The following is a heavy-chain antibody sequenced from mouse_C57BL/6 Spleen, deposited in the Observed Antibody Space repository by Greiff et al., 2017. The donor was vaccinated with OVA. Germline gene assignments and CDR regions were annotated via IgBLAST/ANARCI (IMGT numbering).Heavy chain of an antibody. J-gene: IGHJ4*01. CDR3: ARSDDGYYGYYAIDY. Sequence: VQLQQPGAELVKPGASVKLSCKASGYTFTSYWMHWVKQRPGQGLEWIGMIHPNSGSTNYNEKFKSKATLTVDKSSSTAYMQLSSLTSEDSAVYYCARSDDGYYGYYAIDYWGQGTSVTVSS. CDR2: IHPNSGST. V-gene: IGHV1-64*01. CDR1: GYTFTSYW. D-gene: IGHD2-3*01.